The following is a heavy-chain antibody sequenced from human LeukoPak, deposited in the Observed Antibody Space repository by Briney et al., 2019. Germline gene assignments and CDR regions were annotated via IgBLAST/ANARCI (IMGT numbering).Heavy chain of an antibody. CDR1: AFTFSTHW. V-gene: IGHV3-7*01. CDR2: ISPDGYTR. CDR3: ARLFGGVTTFDY. D-gene: IGHD4-17*01. Sequence: GGSLRLSCAGSAFTFSTHWMSWVRQVPGKGLEWVASISPDGYTRHYVDSVNGRFTISRDNAKNSVFLQMNSLRAEDTAVYFCARLFGGVTTFDYWGQGTLVSVSS. J-gene: IGHJ4*02.